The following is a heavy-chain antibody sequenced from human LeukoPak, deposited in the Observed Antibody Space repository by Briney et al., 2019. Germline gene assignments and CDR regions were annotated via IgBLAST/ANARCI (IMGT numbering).Heavy chain of an antibody. Sequence: GGSLRLSCAASGFIFGGYWMSWVRQAPGRGLEWVANTNPDGSIKYYVGSVNGRFTISRDNAKNSLYLQMNSLRAEDTAVYYCVSGFLQWLYWGQGTLVTVSS. D-gene: IGHD3-3*01. CDR2: TNPDGSIK. V-gene: IGHV3-7*01. CDR3: VSGFLQWLY. J-gene: IGHJ4*02. CDR1: GFIFGGYW.